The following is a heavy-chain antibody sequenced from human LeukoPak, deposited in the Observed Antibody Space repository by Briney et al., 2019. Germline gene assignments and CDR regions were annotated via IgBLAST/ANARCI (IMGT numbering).Heavy chain of an antibody. CDR1: GFAFSTYD. J-gene: IGHJ5*02. Sequence: GGSLRLSCAASGFAFSTYDMNWVRQASGKGLEWVSSISSGSIYIYYADSVKGRFTISRDNAKNSLYLQMNSLRAEDTAVYYCARGSRPYDILTGYYRGFDPWGQGTLVIVSS. CDR3: ARGSRPYDILTGYYRGFDP. CDR2: ISSGSIYI. V-gene: IGHV3-21*01. D-gene: IGHD3-9*01.